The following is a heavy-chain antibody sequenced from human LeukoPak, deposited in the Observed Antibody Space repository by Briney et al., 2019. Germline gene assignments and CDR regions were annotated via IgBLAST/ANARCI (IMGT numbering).Heavy chain of an antibody. D-gene: IGHD4-23*01. J-gene: IGHJ4*02. CDR3: ARLGGNSFGY. CDR1: GGSISSSSHY. CDR2: IYYRGSS. Sequence: SETLSLTCSVSGGSISSSSHYWGWIRQPPGKGLEWIGSIYYRGSSYYNPSLKSRVTISVDTSKNQFSLKLTSVTAADTAVYYCARLGGNSFGYWGQGTLVTVSS. V-gene: IGHV4-39*01.